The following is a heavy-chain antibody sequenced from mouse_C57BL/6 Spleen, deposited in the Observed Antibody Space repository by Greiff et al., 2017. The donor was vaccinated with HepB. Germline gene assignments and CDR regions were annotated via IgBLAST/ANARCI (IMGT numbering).Heavy chain of an antibody. CDR3: ARSEGNYPFAY. CDR1: GYAFSSYW. V-gene: IGHV1-80*01. J-gene: IGHJ3*01. Sequence: VQLQESGAELVKPGASVKISCKASGYAFSSYWMNWVKQRPGKGLEWIGQIYPGDGDANYNGKFKGKATLTADKSSSTAYMQLSSLTSEDSAVYFCARSEGNYPFAYWGQGTLVTVSA. D-gene: IGHD2-1*01. CDR2: IYPGDGDA.